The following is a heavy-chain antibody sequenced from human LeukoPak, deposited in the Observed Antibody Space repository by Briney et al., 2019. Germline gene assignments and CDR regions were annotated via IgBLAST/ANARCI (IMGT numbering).Heavy chain of an antibody. CDR3: ARHHFPRYGSGEP. V-gene: IGHV4-38-2*01. CDR1: GESIRGGYY. CDR2: IYHRGNT. D-gene: IGHD3-10*01. J-gene: IGHJ5*02. Sequence: PSETLSLTCAVSGESIRGGYYWGWIRQPPGKGLEWIGSIYHRGNTYYNPSLKSRVTISVDTSKNQFSLKLSSVTAADTAVYYCARHHFPRYGSGEPWGQGTLVTVSS.